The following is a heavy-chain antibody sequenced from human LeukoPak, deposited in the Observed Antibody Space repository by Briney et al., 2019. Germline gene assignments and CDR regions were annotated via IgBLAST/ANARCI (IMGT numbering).Heavy chain of an antibody. CDR3: AKGQWLRGF. CDR1: GLTLSTFW. CDR2: INADGSST. Sequence: GGSLRLSCAASGLTLSTFWMNWVRQAPGKGLVWVARINADGSSTSYADSVKGRFTISRDNAKNTLYLQMSTLGVEDTAVYYCAKGQWLRGFWGQGTLVTVSS. V-gene: IGHV3-74*01. D-gene: IGHD5-12*01. J-gene: IGHJ4*02.